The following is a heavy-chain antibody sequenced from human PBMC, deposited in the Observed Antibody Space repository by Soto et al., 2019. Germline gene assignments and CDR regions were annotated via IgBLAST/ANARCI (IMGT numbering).Heavy chain of an antibody. V-gene: IGHV1-18*01. D-gene: IGHD4-17*01. Sequence: GASVKVSCKASGYTFTGYGISWVRQAPGQGLEWMGWISAYNGNTNYAQKLQGRVTMTTDTSTSTAYMELRSLRSDDTAVYYCARIYGDYVYSAFDIWGQGTMVTVSS. CDR1: GYTFTGYG. J-gene: IGHJ3*02. CDR3: ARIYGDYVYSAFDI. CDR2: ISAYNGNT.